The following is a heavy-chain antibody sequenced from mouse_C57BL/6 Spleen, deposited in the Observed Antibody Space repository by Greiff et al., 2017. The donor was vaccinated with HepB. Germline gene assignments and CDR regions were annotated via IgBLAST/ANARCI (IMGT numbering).Heavy chain of an antibody. Sequence: VQLQQSGPELVKPGASVKISCKASGYTFTDYYMNWVKQSHGKSLEWIGDINPNNGGTSYNQKFKGKATLTVDKSSSTAYMELRSLTSEDSAVYYCARWGYGNPLDYWGQGTTLTVSS. CDR2: INPNNGGT. V-gene: IGHV1-26*01. D-gene: IGHD2-1*01. J-gene: IGHJ2*01. CDR3: ARWGYGNPLDY. CDR1: GYTFTDYY.